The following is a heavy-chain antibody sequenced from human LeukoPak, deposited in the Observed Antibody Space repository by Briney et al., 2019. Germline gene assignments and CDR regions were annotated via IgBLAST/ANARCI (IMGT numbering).Heavy chain of an antibody. J-gene: IGHJ5*02. CDR1: GNTFTDYY. V-gene: IGHV1-2*02. D-gene: IGHD6-19*01. CDR2: INPYSGDT. CDR3: VRVSVAGKVDH. Sequence: GASVKVSCKASGNTFTDYYIHWVRQAPGQGLQWMAWINPYSGDTNYAQKFQGRVTLTRDTSLSTAYMELTRLRSDDTAVFYCVRVSVAGKVDHWGQGTLVTVSS.